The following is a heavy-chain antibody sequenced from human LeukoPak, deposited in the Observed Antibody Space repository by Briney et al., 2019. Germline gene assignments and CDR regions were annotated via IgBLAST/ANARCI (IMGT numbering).Heavy chain of an antibody. V-gene: IGHV3-11*06. CDR2: ISSSSSYT. CDR1: GFTFSDYY. J-gene: IGHJ6*04. CDR3: ARGYYYYYGVDV. Sequence: GGSLRLSCAASGFTFSDYYMSWIRQAPGKGLEWVSYISSSSSYTDYADSVMGRFTISRDNAKNSLYLQMNSLRAEDTAVYYCARGYYYYYGVDVWGKGTTVTVSS.